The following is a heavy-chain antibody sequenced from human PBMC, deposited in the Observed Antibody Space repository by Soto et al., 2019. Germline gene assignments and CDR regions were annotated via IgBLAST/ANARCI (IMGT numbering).Heavy chain of an antibody. CDR2: IYYTGRT. CDR1: GGSISSGGYY. CDR3: ARDLTIGGFLDP. Sequence: QVQLQESGPGLVKPSQTLSLTCTVSGGSISSGGYYWSWIRQHPGKGLEWLGYIYYTGRTNCNPSLKSRITMSVDTSKNQFSLRLNSVTAADTAIYYCARDLTIGGFLDPWGQGTLVTVSS. D-gene: IGHD3-3*01. J-gene: IGHJ5*02. V-gene: IGHV4-31*03.